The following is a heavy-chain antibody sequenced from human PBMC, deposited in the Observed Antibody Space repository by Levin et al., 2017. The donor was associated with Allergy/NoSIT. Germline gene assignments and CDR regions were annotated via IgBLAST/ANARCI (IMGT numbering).Heavy chain of an antibody. J-gene: IGHJ4*02. CDR2: ISGSGGST. CDR1: GFTFSSYA. CDR3: AKGQAAAGTGYFDY. Sequence: TGGSLRLSCAASGFTFSSYAMSWVRQAPGKGLEWVSAISGSGGSTYYADSVKGRFTISRDNSKNTLYLQMNSLRAEDTAVYYCAKGQAAAGTGYFDYWGQGTLVTVSS. V-gene: IGHV3-23*01. D-gene: IGHD6-13*01.